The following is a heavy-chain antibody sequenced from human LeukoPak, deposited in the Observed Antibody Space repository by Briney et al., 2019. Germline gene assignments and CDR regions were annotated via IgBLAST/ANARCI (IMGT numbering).Heavy chain of an antibody. J-gene: IGHJ3*02. V-gene: IGHV3-15*01. CDR2: IKSKTDGGTT. D-gene: IGHD3-9*01. Sequence: GGSLRLSCAASGFTFSNAWMSWVRQAPGKGLEWVGRIKSKTDGGTTDYAAPVKGRFTISRDDSKNTLYLQMNSLKTEDTAVYYCTTVGYYDILTGLPLGAFDIWGQRTMVTVSS. CDR3: TTVGYYDILTGLPLGAFDI. CDR1: GFTFSNAW.